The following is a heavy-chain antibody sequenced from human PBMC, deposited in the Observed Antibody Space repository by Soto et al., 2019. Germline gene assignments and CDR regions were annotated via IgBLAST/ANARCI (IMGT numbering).Heavy chain of an antibody. CDR2: INPPGDST. Sequence: SVKVSCKASGYTFTSYYMHWVRQAPGQGLEWMGVINPPGDSTTYAQKFQGRVAMTRDTSTSTVYLELSSLRSEDTAVYYCGRGVVNYMDVWGKGTTVTVSS. V-gene: IGHV1-46*03. J-gene: IGHJ6*03. CDR1: GYTFTSYY. D-gene: IGHD2-21*01. CDR3: GRGVVNYMDV.